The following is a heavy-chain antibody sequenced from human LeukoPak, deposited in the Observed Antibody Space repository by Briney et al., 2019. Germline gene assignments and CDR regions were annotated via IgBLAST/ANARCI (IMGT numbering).Heavy chain of an antibody. D-gene: IGHD6-6*01. CDR3: ARDSAYSSSPD. CDR2: ISSSSSTI. CDR1: GFTFNNYG. J-gene: IGHJ4*02. Sequence: GGSLRLSCAASGFTFNNYGMHWVRQAPGKGLEWVSYISSSSSTIYYADSVKGRFTISRDNAKNSLYLQMNSLRAEDTAVYYCARDSAYSSSPDWGQGTLVTVSS. V-gene: IGHV3-48*01.